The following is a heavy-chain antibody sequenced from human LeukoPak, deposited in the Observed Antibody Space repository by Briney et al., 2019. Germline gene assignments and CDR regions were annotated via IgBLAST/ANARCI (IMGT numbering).Heavy chain of an antibody. J-gene: IGHJ4*02. Sequence: GGSLRLSCAASGFTFSTYTMNWVRQVPGKGLEWVSSISSSSTYIYYAGSVQGRFTISRDNAKNSLYLQMNSLRAEDTAVYYCAREGRSSGWYYFDYWGQGTLVTVSS. CDR2: ISSSSTYI. CDR3: AREGRSSGWYYFDY. V-gene: IGHV3-21*01. D-gene: IGHD6-19*01. CDR1: GFTFSTYT.